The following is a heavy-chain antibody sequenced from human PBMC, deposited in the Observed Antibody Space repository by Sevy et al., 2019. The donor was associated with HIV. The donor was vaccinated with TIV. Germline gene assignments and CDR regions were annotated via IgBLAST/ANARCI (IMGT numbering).Heavy chain of an antibody. V-gene: IGHV3-7*01. CDR1: GFTFSSYW. Sequence: GGSLRLSCAASGFTFSSYWMSWVRQAPGKGLEWVANIKQDGSEKYYVDSVKGRFTISRDNAKNSLFLQMNSLSAEDTAVYYCARDQPLLWFGELLMGGFDYWGQGTLVTVSS. CDR2: IKQDGSEK. CDR3: ARDQPLLWFGELLMGGFDY. D-gene: IGHD3-10*01. J-gene: IGHJ4*02.